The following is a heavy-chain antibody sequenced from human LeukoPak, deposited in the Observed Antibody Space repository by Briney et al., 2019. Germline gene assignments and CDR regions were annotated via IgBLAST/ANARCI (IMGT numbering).Heavy chain of an antibody. D-gene: IGHD1-26*01. V-gene: IGHV3-30*02. J-gene: IGHJ5*02. Sequence: GGSLRLSCAASGFTFSSYGMHWVRQAPGKGLEWVAFIRYDGSNKYYADSVKGRFTISRDNSKNTLYLQMNSLRAEDTAVYYCAKDPGMGATTPNWFDPWGQGTLVTVSS. CDR3: AKDPGMGATTPNWFDP. CDR1: GFTFSSYG. CDR2: IRYDGSNK.